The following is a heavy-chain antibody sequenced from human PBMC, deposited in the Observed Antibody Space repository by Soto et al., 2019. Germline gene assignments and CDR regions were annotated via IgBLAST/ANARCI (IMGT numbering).Heavy chain of an antibody. J-gene: IGHJ2*01. Sequence: QVQLVESGGGVVQPGRSLRLSCAASGFTFSSYAMHWVRQAPGKGLEWVAVISYDGSNKYYADSVKGRFTISRDNSKNTLYLQMNSLRAEDTAVYYCATLRGDDYVYGGKWYFDLWGRGTLVTVSS. CDR3: ATLRGDDYVYGGKWYFDL. D-gene: IGHD3-16*01. CDR1: GFTFSSYA. CDR2: ISYDGSNK. V-gene: IGHV3-30-3*01.